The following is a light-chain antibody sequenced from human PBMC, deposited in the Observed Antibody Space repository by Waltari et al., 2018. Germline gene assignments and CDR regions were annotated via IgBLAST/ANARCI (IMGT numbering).Light chain of an antibody. CDR2: DAF. J-gene: IGKJ1*01. V-gene: IGKV3-11*01. Sequence: EIVLTQSPATLSLSPGERATPSCRASQSGSSYLACYQQKPGQAHRPLSYDAFNRATGIPARFSGSGSGTDFTLTISSLEPEDFAVYYCQQRSNWPPTFGQGTKVEIK. CDR1: QSGSSY. CDR3: QQRSNWPPT.